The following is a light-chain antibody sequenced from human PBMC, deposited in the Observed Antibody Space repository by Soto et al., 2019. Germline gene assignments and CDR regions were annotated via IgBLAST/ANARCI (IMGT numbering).Light chain of an antibody. V-gene: IGKV3-15*01. Sequence: EIVLTQSPGTLSLSPGERATLSCRASQSVNNYLAWYQQKPGQTPRLLIYGASTRATGIPARFSGSGSGTEFTLTISGLQSEDFAVYYCQQYNNWPPWTFGQGTKVDIK. J-gene: IGKJ1*01. CDR3: QQYNNWPPWT. CDR1: QSVNNY. CDR2: GAS.